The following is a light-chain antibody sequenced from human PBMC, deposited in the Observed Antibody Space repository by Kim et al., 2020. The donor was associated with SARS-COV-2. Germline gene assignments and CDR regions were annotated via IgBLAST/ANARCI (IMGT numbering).Light chain of an antibody. CDR1: QYVNRNY. CDR2: GAS. J-gene: IGKJ5*01. V-gene: IGKV3-20*01. CDR3: QQYGDLIT. Sequence: LSPGERATLSCTSSQYVNRNYLAWSQHKPGQAPRLLIYGASSRATGIPDRFSGSGSGTDFTLTITRLEPEDFAVYYCQQYGDLITFGQGTRLEIK.